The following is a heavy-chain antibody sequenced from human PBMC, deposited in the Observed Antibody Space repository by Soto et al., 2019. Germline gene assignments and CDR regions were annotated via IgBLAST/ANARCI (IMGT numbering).Heavy chain of an antibody. CDR2: IYYSGST. V-gene: IGHV4-39*01. J-gene: IGHJ5*02. Sequence: QLQLQESGPGLVKPSETLSLTCTVSSGSISSRGYYWGWIRQPPGKGLEWIGTIYYSGSTYYNPSXQSRVTISVDTSKNQFSLKLSSVTAADTAVYYCATSNWFDPWGQGTLVTVSS. CDR1: SGSISSRGYY. CDR3: ATSNWFDP.